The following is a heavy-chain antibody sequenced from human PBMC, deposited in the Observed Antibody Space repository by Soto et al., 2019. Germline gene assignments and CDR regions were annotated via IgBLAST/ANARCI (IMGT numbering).Heavy chain of an antibody. CDR1: GGSISSGGYY. V-gene: IGHV4-31*01. CDR2: IYHSGTT. CDR3: ARLPVRGVTYYYYGMDV. Sequence: SETLSLTCTVSGGSISSGGYYWSWIRQHPGKGLEWIGYIYHSGTTYYNTSLKSQVTISVDTSKNQFSLKLTSVTAADTAVYYCARLPVRGVTYYYYGMDVWGQGTTVTVSS. D-gene: IGHD3-10*01. J-gene: IGHJ6*02.